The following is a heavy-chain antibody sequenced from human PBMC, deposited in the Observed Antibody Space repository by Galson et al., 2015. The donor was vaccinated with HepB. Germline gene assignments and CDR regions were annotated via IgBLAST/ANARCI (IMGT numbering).Heavy chain of an antibody. D-gene: IGHD6-19*01. CDR2: ISYSGTT. V-gene: IGHV4-59*01. CDR1: GASLNNYY. J-gene: IGHJ4*02. CDR3: ARGDSGWIYYFDY. Sequence: SETLSLTCSVSGASLNNYYWSWIRQPPGKGLEWIGYISYSGTTTYNPSLKSRGTISIDTSKTHFSLRLTSLTSADTAVYYCARGDSGWIYYFDYWGQGALVTVSS.